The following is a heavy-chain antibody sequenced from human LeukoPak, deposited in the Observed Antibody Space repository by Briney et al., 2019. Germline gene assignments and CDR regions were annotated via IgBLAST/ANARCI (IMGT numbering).Heavy chain of an antibody. CDR3: ASFGGAIVGATSRAGDY. J-gene: IGHJ4*02. D-gene: IGHD1-26*01. CDR1: GGSISSSSYY. Sequence: SETLSLTCTVSGGSISSSSYYWGWIRQPPAKGLEWIGSIYYSGSTYYNPSLKSRVTISVDTSKNQFSLKLSSVTAADTAVYYCASFGGAIVGATSRAGDYWGQGTLVTVSS. V-gene: IGHV4-39*01. CDR2: IYYSGST.